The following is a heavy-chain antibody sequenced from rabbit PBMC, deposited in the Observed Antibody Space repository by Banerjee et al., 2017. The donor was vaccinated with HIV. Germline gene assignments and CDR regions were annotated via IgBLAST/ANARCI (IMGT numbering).Heavy chain of an antibody. CDR3: ARDTGSSFSSYGMDL. Sequence: GGGLVKPGASLTLTCKASGFSFTFKDVMCWVRQAPGKGLEWIACINTITGTAVYATWAKGRFTISKTSSTTVALQMTSLTAADTAIYFCARDTGSSFSSYGMDLWGPGTLVTV. CDR2: INTITGTA. V-gene: IGHV1S40*01. J-gene: IGHJ6*01. D-gene: IGHD8-1*01. CDR1: GFSFTFKDV.